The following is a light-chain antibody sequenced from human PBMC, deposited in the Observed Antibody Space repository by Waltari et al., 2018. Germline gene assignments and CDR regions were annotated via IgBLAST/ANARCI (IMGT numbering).Light chain of an antibody. V-gene: IGKV1D-12*01. CDR3: QQANSFPFT. CDR2: AAS. J-gene: IGKJ3*01. CDR1: QGMGSW. Sequence: CAASQGMGSWLAWEQQTPGTAPTLLIYAASSVQSGVPSRLSGSGSGTDFTLTISSLQPEDFATYYCQQANSFPFTFGPGTKVDIK.